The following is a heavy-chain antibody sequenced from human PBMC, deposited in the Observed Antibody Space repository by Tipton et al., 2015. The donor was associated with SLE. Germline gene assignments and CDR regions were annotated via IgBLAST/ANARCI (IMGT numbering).Heavy chain of an antibody. Sequence: TLSLTCTVSGGSISSSSYYWGWIRQPPGKGLEWIGEINHSGSTNYNPSLKSRVAISVDTSKNQFSLKLSSVTAADTAVYYCARGRLVRGDYFFDYWGQGTLVTVSS. CDR3: ARGRLVRGDYFFDY. D-gene: IGHD3-10*01. CDR1: GGSISSSSYY. J-gene: IGHJ4*02. CDR2: INHSGST. V-gene: IGHV4-39*01.